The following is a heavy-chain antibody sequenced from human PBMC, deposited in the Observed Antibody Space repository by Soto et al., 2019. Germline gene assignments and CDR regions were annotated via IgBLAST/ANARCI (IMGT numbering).Heavy chain of an antibody. CDR2: IFSNDEK. J-gene: IGHJ4*02. V-gene: IGHV2-26*01. CDR3: ARIPSYYDILTGYYSRYYFDY. CDR1: GFSLSNARMG. D-gene: IGHD3-9*01. Sequence: GSGPTLVNPTETLTLTCTVSGFSLSNARMGVSWIRQPPGKALEWLAHIFSNDEKSYSTSLKSRLTISKDTSKSQVVLTMTSMDPVDTATYYCARIPSYYDILTGYYSRYYFDYWGQGTLVTVSS.